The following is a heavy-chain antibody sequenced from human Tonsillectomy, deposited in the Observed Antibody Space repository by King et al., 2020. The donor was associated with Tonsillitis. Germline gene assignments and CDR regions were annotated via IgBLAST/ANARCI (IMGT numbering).Heavy chain of an antibody. V-gene: IGHV7-4-1*02. CDR1: GYTFTNYA. J-gene: IGHJ6*01. CDR2: INTNTGNP. CDR3: ARNTVYYSYHGMDV. Sequence: QLVQSGSELKKPGASVKVSCKPSGYTFTNYALNWVRQAPGQGLEWMGCINTNTGNPTYAPGLTGRFVFSVDNSVSTAYLQISSLKAEDSAVYYCARNTVYYSYHGMDVWGQGTTVTVSS.